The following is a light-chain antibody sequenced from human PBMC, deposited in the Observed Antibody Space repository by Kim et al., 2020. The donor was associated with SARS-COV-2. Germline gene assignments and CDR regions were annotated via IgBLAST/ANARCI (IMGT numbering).Light chain of an antibody. Sequence: AVGQTVRITCQGDRLRSYSASWYQQKPGQAPVLVIYGKNNRPSGIPDRFSGSSSGNTASLTITGAQAEDEADYYCNSRDSSGNHLVFGGGTQLTVL. CDR3: NSRDSSGNHLV. V-gene: IGLV3-19*01. CDR1: RLRSYS. J-gene: IGLJ2*01. CDR2: GKN.